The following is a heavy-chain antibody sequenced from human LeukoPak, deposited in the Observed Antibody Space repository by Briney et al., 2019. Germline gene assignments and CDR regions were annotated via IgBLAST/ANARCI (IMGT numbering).Heavy chain of an antibody. Sequence: GGSLRLSCAASGFTFSSYWMHWVRQAPGKGLVWVSRINSDGSSTSYADSVKGRFTISRDNAKNALYLQMNSLRAEDTAVYYCARGLAYCGGDCYYYFDYWGQGTLVTVSS. CDR2: INSDGSST. J-gene: IGHJ4*02. D-gene: IGHD2-21*02. CDR1: GFTFSSYW. CDR3: ARGLAYCGGDCYYYFDY. V-gene: IGHV3-74*01.